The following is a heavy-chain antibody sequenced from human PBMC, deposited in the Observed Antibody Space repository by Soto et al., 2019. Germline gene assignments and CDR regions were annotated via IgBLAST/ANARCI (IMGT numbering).Heavy chain of an antibody. CDR3: ARDLGVVITAEYFQH. CDR2: IKSDGSEM. D-gene: IGHD3-22*01. J-gene: IGHJ1*01. V-gene: IGHV3-7*03. CDR1: GFTCISDW. Sequence: GGSLRLSCVASGFTCISDWMSWVRQAPGKGLEWVANIKSDGSEMYYVDSVKGRFTISRDNARKSLYLQMNSLRVEDTALYYCARDLGVVITAEYFQHWGQGTLVTVSS.